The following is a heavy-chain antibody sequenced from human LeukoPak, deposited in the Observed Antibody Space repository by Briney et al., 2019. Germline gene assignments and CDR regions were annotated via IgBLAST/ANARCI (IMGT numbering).Heavy chain of an antibody. D-gene: IGHD3-10*01. CDR1: GFAFSAYG. V-gene: IGHV3-30*02. CDR3: AQDVGPYYYGSGSSSAFDI. J-gene: IGHJ3*02. Sequence: GGSLGLSCAASGFAFSAYGMHWVRQAPRKGLEWLSFIRHDGSSQYYVDSVKGRFTISKDNSKSTLSLQMNSLRAEDTAVYYCAQDVGPYYYGSGSSSAFDIWGQGTLVTVPS. CDR2: IRHDGSSQ.